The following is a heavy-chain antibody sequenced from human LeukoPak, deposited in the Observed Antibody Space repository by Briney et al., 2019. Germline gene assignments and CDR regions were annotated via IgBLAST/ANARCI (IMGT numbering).Heavy chain of an antibody. J-gene: IGHJ4*02. D-gene: IGHD3-9*01. CDR2: ISSNGGST. CDR1: GFTFSSYA. CDR3: ARDFHDILTGYFSAY. V-gene: IGHV3-64*04. Sequence: GGSLRLSCSASGFTFSSYAMHWVRQAPGKGLEYVSAISSNGGSTYYADSVKGRFTISRDNSKNTLYLQMNSLRAEDTAVYYCARDFHDILTGYFSAYWGQGTLVTVSS.